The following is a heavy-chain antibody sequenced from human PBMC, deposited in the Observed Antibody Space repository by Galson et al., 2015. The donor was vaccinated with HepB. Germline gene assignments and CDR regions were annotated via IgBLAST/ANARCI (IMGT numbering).Heavy chain of an antibody. V-gene: IGHV3-30*04. CDR3: ARDRGYGDYLDY. J-gene: IGHJ4*02. CDR1: GFTFSSFD. D-gene: IGHD4-17*01. CDR2: ISYDGSNK. Sequence: SLRLSCAASGFTFSSFDMHWVRQAPGKGLEWVAVISYDGSNKYYSDSGKGRFTISRDNSKNTLYLQVNSLRAEDTAVYYCARDRGYGDYLDYWGQGALVTVSS.